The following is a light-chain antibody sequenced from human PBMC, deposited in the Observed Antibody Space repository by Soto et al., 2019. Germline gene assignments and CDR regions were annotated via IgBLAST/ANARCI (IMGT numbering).Light chain of an antibody. CDR1: TSDVDIYNL. CDR2: EAT. Sequence: QSVLTQPASVSGSPGQSFTISCTGTTSDVDIYNLVSWYQQHPGKAPKLMIYEATKRPSGVSNRFSGSKSGNTTSLTISGLQTEDEADYYCSSYAGSNTVIFGGGTKLTVL. J-gene: IGLJ2*01. V-gene: IGLV2-23*01. CDR3: SSYAGSNTVI.